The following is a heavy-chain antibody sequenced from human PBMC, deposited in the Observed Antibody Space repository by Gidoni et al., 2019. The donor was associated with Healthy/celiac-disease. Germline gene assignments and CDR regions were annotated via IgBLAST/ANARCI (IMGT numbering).Heavy chain of an antibody. CDR2: IYYSGST. CDR3: AREGRGGYCSGGSCPSLGYYYYGMDV. CDR1: GGSISSYY. Sequence: QVQLQESGPGLVKPSETLSLTCTVSGGSISSYYWSWILPPPGKGLEWIGYIYYSGSTNYNPSLKSRVTISVDTSKNQFSLKLSSVTAADTAVYYCAREGRGGYCSGGSCPSLGYYYYGMDVWGQGTTVTVSS. V-gene: IGHV4-59*01. J-gene: IGHJ6*02. D-gene: IGHD2-15*01.